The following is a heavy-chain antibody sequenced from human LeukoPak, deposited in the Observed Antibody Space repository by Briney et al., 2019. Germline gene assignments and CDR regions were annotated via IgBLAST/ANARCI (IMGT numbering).Heavy chain of an antibody. CDR2: IYSGGST. CDR3: ARVMDDCSGGSCYGNDAFDI. Sequence: GGSLRLSCAASGFTVSSNYMSWVRQAPGKGLEWVSVIYSGGSTYYADSVKGRFTISRDNSKNTLYLQMNSLRAEDTAVYYCARVMDDCSGGSCYGNDAFDIWGQGTMVTVSS. V-gene: IGHV3-66*01. J-gene: IGHJ3*02. D-gene: IGHD2-15*01. CDR1: GFTVSSNY.